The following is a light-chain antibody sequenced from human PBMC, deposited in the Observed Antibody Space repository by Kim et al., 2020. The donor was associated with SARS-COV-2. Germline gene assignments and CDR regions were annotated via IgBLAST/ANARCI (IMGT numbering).Light chain of an antibody. CDR3: QTWGTGIPV. Sequence: ASVKLTCTLSSGHSSYAIAWHQRHPEKGPRYLMKLNGDGSDSKGDGIPDRFSGSSSGAERYLTISSLQSEDEADYYCQTWGTGIPVFGGGTQLTVL. J-gene: IGLJ3*02. CDR2: LNGDGSD. CDR1: SGHSSYA. V-gene: IGLV4-69*01.